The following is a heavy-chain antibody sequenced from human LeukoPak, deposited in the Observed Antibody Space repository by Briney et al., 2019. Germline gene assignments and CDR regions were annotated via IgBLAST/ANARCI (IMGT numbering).Heavy chain of an antibody. CDR3: ARLNYYGSGSYYNELEYGMDV. J-gene: IGHJ6*02. V-gene: IGHV3-23*01. D-gene: IGHD3-10*01. CDR1: GFTFSSYA. Sequence: GGSLRLSCAASGFTFSSYAMSWVRQAPGKGLEWVSAISGSGGSTYYADSVKGRFTISRDNSKNTLYLQMNSLRAEDTAVYYCARLNYYGSGSYYNELEYGMDVWGQGTTVTVSS. CDR2: ISGSGGST.